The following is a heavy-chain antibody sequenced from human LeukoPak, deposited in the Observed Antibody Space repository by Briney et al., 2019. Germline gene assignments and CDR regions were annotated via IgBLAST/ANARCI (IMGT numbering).Heavy chain of an antibody. CDR1: GGSISSGGYY. D-gene: IGHD2-2*01. CDR3: ASVRLDIVAVPAAIGQQKKYYYYGMDV. CDR2: IYYSGST. J-gene: IGHJ6*02. Sequence: SQTLSLTCTVSGGSISSGGYYWSWIRQHPGRGLGWIGYIYYSGSTYYNPSLKSRVTISVDTSKNQFSLKLSSVTAADTAVYYCASVRLDIVAVPAAIGQQKKYYYYGMDVWGQGTTVTVSS. V-gene: IGHV4-31*03.